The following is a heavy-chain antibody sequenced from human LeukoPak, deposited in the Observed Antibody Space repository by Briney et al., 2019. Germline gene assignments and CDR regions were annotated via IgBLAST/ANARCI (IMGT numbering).Heavy chain of an antibody. D-gene: IGHD2-15*01. Sequence: GGSLRLSCAASGFTFSSYSMNWVRQAPGEGLEWVSSISSSSSYIYYADSVKGRLTISRDNAKNSLYLQMNSLRAEDTAVYYCARSDCSGGSCYDYWGQGTLVTVSS. J-gene: IGHJ4*02. CDR1: GFTFSSYS. CDR2: ISSSSSYI. V-gene: IGHV3-21*01. CDR3: ARSDCSGGSCYDY.